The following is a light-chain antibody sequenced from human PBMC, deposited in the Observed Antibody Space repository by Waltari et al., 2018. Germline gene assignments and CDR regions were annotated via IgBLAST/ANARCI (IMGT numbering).Light chain of an antibody. J-gene: IGLJ2*01. CDR1: NYNIGNNY. V-gene: IGLV1-47*01. Sequence: QSVLSQPPSASGTPGQRVTISCSGTNYNIGNNYVYWYHQLPGTAPKLLIYRNNQRPSGVTDRFSGSKSGTSASLVISGLRSEDEAHYYCASWDGSLGGVIFGGGTKLTVL. CDR3: ASWDGSLGGVI. CDR2: RNN.